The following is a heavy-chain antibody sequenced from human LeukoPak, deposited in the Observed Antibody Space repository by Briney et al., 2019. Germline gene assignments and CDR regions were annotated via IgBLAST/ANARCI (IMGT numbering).Heavy chain of an antibody. CDR3: ARDGTYGGVNWFDP. Sequence: SETLSLTCTVSGGSISSYYWSWIRQPPGKGLEWIGCIYYSGSTNYNPSLKSRVTISVDTSKNQFSLKLSSVTAADTAVYYCARDGTYGGVNWFDPWGQGTLVTVSS. CDR2: IYYSGST. D-gene: IGHD4-23*01. CDR1: GGSISSYY. J-gene: IGHJ5*02. V-gene: IGHV4-59*01.